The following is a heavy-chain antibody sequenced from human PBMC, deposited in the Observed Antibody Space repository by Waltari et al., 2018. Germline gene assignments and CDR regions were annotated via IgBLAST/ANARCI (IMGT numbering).Heavy chain of an antibody. D-gene: IGHD3-10*02. CDR2: IYSGGST. CDR3: ARCSGSYYPFDY. Sequence: EVQLVESGGGLIQPGGSLSLSCSASGFTVSSHYIRWVRQAPGKGLEWVSVIYSGGSTYYADSVKGRFTISRDNSKNTLYLQMNSLRAEDTAVYYCARCSGSYYPFDYWGQGTLVTVSS. CDR1: GFTVSSHY. J-gene: IGHJ4*02. V-gene: IGHV3-53*01.